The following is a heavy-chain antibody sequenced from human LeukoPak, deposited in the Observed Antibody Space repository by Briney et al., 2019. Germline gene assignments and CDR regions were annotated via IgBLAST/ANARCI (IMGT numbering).Heavy chain of an antibody. CDR1: GGSFSGYY. J-gene: IGHJ4*02. V-gene: IGHV4-34*01. CDR3: ARDRVRGVENKPGDY. Sequence: PSETLSLTCAVYGGSFSGYYWSWIRQPPGKGLEWIGEINHSGSTNYNPSLKSRVTISVDTSKNQFSLKLSSVTAADTAVYYCARDRVRGVENKPGDYWGQGTLVTVSS. CDR2: INHSGST. D-gene: IGHD3-10*01.